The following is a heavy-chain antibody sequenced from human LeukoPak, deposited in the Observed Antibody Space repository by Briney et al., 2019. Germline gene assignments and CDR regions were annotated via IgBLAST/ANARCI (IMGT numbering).Heavy chain of an antibody. CDR2: VYYSRST. V-gene: IGHV4-39*01. CDR1: GGSISSTTYY. CDR3: ARGNY. Sequence: SETLSLTCSVSGGSISSTTYYWGWIRQPPGKGLEWIGSVYYSRSTSDNPSLKSRVTIFVDTSKNQFSLKLISVTAADTSVYYCARGNYWGQGTLVTVSS. J-gene: IGHJ4*02.